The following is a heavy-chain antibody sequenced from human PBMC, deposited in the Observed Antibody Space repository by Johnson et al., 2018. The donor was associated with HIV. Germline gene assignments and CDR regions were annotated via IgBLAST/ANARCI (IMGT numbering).Heavy chain of an antibody. V-gene: IGHV3-30-3*01. J-gene: IGHJ3*02. CDR2: ISYDGSNK. CDR3: AKGGRFDAFDI. Sequence: QVQLVEYGGGVVQPGRSLRLSCAASGFTFSSYAMHWVRQAPGKGLEWVAVISYDGSNKYYADSVKGRFTISRDNSKNTLYLQMNSLRAEDTAVYYCAKGGRFDAFDIWGQGTMVTVSS. D-gene: IGHD3-16*01. CDR1: GFTFSSYA.